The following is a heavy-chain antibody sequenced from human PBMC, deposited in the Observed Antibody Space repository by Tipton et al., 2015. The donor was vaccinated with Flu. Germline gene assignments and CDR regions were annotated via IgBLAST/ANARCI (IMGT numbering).Heavy chain of an antibody. CDR3: ARRDYSNYVSVPKNWFDS. V-gene: IGHV4-59*01. Sequence: LSCTVSGASISSYYWSWIRQPPGKGLEWIGYVYYTVNTKYNPSLKSRVTISVDTSKNQFSLKLTSVTAADTAVYYCARRDYSNYVSVPKNWFDSWGQGILVTVSS. J-gene: IGHJ5*01. CDR2: VYYTVNT. CDR1: GASISSYY. D-gene: IGHD4-11*01.